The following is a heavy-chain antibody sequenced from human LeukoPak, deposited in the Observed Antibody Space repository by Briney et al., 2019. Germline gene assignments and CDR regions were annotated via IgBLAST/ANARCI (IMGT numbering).Heavy chain of an antibody. J-gene: IGHJ4*02. Sequence: GASVKVSCKASGYSFIRYAITWVRQAPGQGLEWIGWISTYSGNTNYAQSLQGRLTLTTDTSTNTAYMELRSLRSDDTAVYYCARERDTALAPYFDYWGQGTLVTVSS. CDR1: GYSFIRYA. D-gene: IGHD5-18*01. CDR3: ARERDTALAPYFDY. CDR2: ISTYSGNT. V-gene: IGHV1-18*01.